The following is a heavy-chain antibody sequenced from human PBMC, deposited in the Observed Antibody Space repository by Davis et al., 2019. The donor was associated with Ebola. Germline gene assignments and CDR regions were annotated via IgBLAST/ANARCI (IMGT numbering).Heavy chain of an antibody. CDR1: GGSISSYY. D-gene: IGHD3-10*01. J-gene: IGHJ5*02. CDR3: ARVMVQGVIGFWFDP. Sequence: SETLSLTCTVSGGSISSYYWSWIRQPPGKGLEWIGEINHSGSTNYNPSLKSRVTISVDTSKNQFSLKLNSVTAADTAVYYCARVMVQGVIGFWFDPWGQGTLVTVSS. CDR2: INHSGST. V-gene: IGHV4-59*12.